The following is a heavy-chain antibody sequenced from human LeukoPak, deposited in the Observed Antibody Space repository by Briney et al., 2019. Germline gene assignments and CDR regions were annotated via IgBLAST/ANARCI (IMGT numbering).Heavy chain of an antibody. CDR2: INHSGST. V-gene: IGHV4-34*01. J-gene: IGHJ6*03. CDR3: ARLIEGTMVRGNRVHYYYYMDV. Sequence: PSETLSLTCAVYGGSFSGYYWSWIRQPPGKGLEWIGEINHSGSTNYNPSLKSRVTISVDTSKNQFSLKLSSVTAADTAVYYCARLIEGTMVRGNRVHYYYYMDVWGKGTTVTISS. CDR1: GGSFSGYY. D-gene: IGHD3-10*01.